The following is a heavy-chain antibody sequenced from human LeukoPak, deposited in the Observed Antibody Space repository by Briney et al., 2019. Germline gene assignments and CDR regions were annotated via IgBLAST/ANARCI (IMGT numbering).Heavy chain of an antibody. J-gene: IGHJ4*02. CDR3: AKRGRDGYNRYYFDY. CDR2: IRYDGSNK. V-gene: IGHV3-30*02. CDR1: GFTFSSYG. Sequence: SGGSLRLSCAASGFTFSSYGMHWVRQAPGKGLEWVAFIRYDGSNKYYADSVKGRFTISRDNSKNTLYLQMNSLRAEDTAVYYCAKRGRDGYNRYYFDYWGQGTLVTVSS. D-gene: IGHD5-24*01.